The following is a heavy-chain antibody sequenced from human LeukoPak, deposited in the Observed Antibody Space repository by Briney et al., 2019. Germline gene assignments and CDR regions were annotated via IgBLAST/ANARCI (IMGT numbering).Heavy chain of an antibody. CDR3: ARYGDDCSGGSCYVAY. J-gene: IGHJ4*02. CDR2: IYYSGST. D-gene: IGHD2-15*01. Sequence: SETLSLTCTVSGGSISSSSYYWGWIRQPPGKGLEWIGSIYYSGSTYYNPSPKSRVTISVDTSKNQFSLKLSSVTAADTAVYYCARYGDDCSGGSCYVAYWGQGTLVTVSS. CDR1: GGSISSSSYY. V-gene: IGHV4-39*01.